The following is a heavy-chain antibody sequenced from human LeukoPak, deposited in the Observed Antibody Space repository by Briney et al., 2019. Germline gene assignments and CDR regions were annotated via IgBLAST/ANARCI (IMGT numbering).Heavy chain of an antibody. D-gene: IGHD1-1*01. CDR2: ISGSGGST. V-gene: IGHV3-23*01. CDR1: GFTFSTYA. J-gene: IGHJ4*02. CDR3: AKTGGVYTTWYYFDY. Sequence: GGSLRLSCAASGFTFSTYALSWVRQAPGKGLEWVSAISGSGGSTYYADSVKGRFTISRDNSKNTLYLQMHSLRAEDTAVYYCAKTGGVYTTWYYFDYWGQGTLVTVSS.